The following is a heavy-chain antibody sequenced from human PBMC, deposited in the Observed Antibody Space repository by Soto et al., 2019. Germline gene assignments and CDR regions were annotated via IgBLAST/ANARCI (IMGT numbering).Heavy chain of an antibody. CDR3: ARGDLMWLPTEY. V-gene: IGHV4-59*01. CDR1: GVSISSYY. Sequence: SETLSLTCTVSGVSISSYYWSWIRQPPGKGLEWIGYIYYSGSTNYNPSLKSRVTISVDTSKNQFSLKLSSVTAADTAVYYCARGDLMWLPTEYWGQGTLVTVS. D-gene: IGHD5-12*01. CDR2: IYYSGST. J-gene: IGHJ4*02.